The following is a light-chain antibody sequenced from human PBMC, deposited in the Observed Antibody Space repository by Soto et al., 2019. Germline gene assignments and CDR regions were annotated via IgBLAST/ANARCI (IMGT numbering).Light chain of an antibody. CDR3: QQYGSSPLT. J-gene: IGKJ4*01. Sequence: EIVLTQSPGTLSLSPGQRATLSCRASQSIRSNSLAWYQQRPGQAPRLLIYGASSRATGIPDRFSGGGSGTDFSLTISRLETEDFSVYYCQQYGSSPLTFGGGTEVDIK. CDR2: GAS. V-gene: IGKV3-20*01. CDR1: QSIRSNS.